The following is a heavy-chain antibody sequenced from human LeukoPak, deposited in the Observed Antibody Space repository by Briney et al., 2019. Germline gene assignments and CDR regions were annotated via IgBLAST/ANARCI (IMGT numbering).Heavy chain of an antibody. D-gene: IGHD2-21*02. V-gene: IGHV4-38-2*02. CDR3: AKDPAGYCGGDCSRAY. Sequence: SETLSLTCAVSGYSISSGYYWGWIRQPPGKGLEWIGSIYHSGSTYYNPSLKSRVTISVDTSKNQFSLKLSSVTAADTAVYYCAKDPAGYCGGDCSRAYWGQGTLVTVSS. J-gene: IGHJ4*02. CDR1: GYSISSGYY. CDR2: IYHSGST.